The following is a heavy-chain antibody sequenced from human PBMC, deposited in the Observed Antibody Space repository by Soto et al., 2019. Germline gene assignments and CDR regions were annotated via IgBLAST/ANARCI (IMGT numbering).Heavy chain of an antibody. D-gene: IGHD6-13*01. CDR3: ARGTSWQLPFDY. V-gene: IGHV4-59*01. J-gene: IGHJ4*02. Sequence: QVQLQESGPGLVKPSETLSLTCTVSSDSISSYYWCWIRQPPGKRLEWIGYISYSGSTDYNTSLKSRVTISGDTFKNQFSLKVSSVTAADTAVYYCARGTSWQLPFDYWGQGTLVTVSS. CDR1: SDSISSYY. CDR2: ISYSGST.